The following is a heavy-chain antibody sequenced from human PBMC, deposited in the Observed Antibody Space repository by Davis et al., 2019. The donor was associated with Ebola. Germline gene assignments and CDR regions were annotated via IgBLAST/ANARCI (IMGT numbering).Heavy chain of an antibody. CDR3: ARGGRYGDSFIAD. CDR1: GFTFSSYW. Sequence: PGGSLRLSCAASGFTFSSYWMSWVRQAPGKGLEWVANIKQDGSEKYYVDSVKGRFTISRDNAKNSLYLQMNSLRAEDTAVYYCARGGRYGDSFIADWGQGTLVTVSS. D-gene: IGHD4-17*01. V-gene: IGHV3-7*01. CDR2: IKQDGSEK. J-gene: IGHJ4*02.